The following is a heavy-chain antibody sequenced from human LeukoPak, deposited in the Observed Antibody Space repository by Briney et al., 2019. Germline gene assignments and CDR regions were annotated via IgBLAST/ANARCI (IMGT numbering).Heavy chain of an antibody. Sequence: GESLKISCKGSGYSFNSYWIGWVRQMPGKGLEWMGIIYPGDSDTRYSPSFQGQVTISADKSISTAYLQWSSLKDSDTAIYFCARPLYCGPSSCYTMDVWGKGTTVTVSS. CDR2: IYPGDSDT. CDR1: GYSFNSYW. D-gene: IGHD2-2*02. CDR3: ARPLYCGPSSCYTMDV. J-gene: IGHJ6*03. V-gene: IGHV5-51*01.